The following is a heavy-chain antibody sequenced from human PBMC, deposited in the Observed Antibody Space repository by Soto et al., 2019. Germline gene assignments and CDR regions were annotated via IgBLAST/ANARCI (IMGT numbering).Heavy chain of an antibody. CDR1: RFRFSDYY. Sequence: QLVESGGGLVKPGGSLRLSCEASRFRFSDYYMSWVRQAPGKGLEWVSFISSSGTTIYYVDSVKGRFTISRDNAKNSLFLQMNSLRVEDTAVYYCASSEGNYYYYGMDVWGQGTTVTVSS. V-gene: IGHV3-11*01. J-gene: IGHJ6*02. CDR3: ASSEGNYYYYGMDV. CDR2: ISSSGTTI.